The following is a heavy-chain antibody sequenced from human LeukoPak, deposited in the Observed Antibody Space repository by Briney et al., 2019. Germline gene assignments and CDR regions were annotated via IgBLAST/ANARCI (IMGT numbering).Heavy chain of an antibody. CDR3: ATPYYDILTGYPWWYFDL. D-gene: IGHD3-9*01. CDR2: FDPEDGET. V-gene: IGHV1-24*01. Sequence: EASVKVSCKVSGYTLTELSMRWVRQAPGKGLEWMGGFDPEDGETIYAQKFQGRVTMTEDTSTDTAYMELSSLRSEDTAVYYCATPYYDILTGYPWWYFDLWGRGTLVTVSS. J-gene: IGHJ2*01. CDR1: GYTLTELS.